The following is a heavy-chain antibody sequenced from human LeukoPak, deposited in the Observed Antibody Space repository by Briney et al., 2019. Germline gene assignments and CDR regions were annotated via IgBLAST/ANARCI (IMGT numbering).Heavy chain of an antibody. CDR1: GLTFSNYG. CDR2: ISYDGSNK. CDR3: AKDISSGFDY. J-gene: IGHJ4*02. D-gene: IGHD6-6*01. Sequence: GGSLRLPCVASGLTFSNYGMHWVRQTPGKGLEWVAVISYDGSNKYYADSVKGRFTISRDNSKNMLYLQMNSLRAEDTAVYYCAKDISSGFDYWGQGTLVTVSS. V-gene: IGHV3-30*18.